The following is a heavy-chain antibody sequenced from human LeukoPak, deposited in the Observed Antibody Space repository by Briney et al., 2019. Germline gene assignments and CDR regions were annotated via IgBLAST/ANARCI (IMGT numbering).Heavy chain of an antibody. D-gene: IGHD4-17*01. CDR1: GLTFRNYA. V-gene: IGHV3-23*01. J-gene: IGHJ3*01. CDR3: AKDPNGDYVGAFDS. CDR2: ITGGGVGT. Sequence: PGGSLRLSCAASGLTFRNYALTWVRQAPGRGLEWVSSITGGGVGTSYADSVKGRFTVYRDNSKNTLYLQMNSLRAGDMAVYYCAKDPNGDYVGAFDSWGQGTLVTVSS.